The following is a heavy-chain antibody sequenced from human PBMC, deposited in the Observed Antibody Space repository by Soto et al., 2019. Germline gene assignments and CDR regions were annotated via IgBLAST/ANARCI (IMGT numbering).Heavy chain of an antibody. J-gene: IGHJ3*02. CDR1: GGTLSSDA. Sequence: ASVKVSCKASGGTLSSDAISWVRQAPGQGLEWMGGIIPIFGTANYAQKFQGRVTITADESTSTAYMELSSLRSEDTAVYYCAREAVAGAHAFDIWGQGTMVTVSS. V-gene: IGHV1-69*13. CDR3: AREAVAGAHAFDI. CDR2: IIPIFGTA. D-gene: IGHD6-19*01.